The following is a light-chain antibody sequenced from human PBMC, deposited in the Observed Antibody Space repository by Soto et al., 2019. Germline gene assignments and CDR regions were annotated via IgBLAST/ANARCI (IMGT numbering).Light chain of an antibody. CDR2: EVT. CDR3: SSYTSSNTLV. CDR1: SEDVGGYNY. V-gene: IGLV2-14*01. J-gene: IGLJ1*01. Sequence: QSVLTQPASVSGSPGQSITISCSGTSEDVGGYNYVSWYQHHPGKAPKLMIYEVTNRPSGLSNRFSGSKSGSTASLTISGLQAEDEADYYCSSYTSSNTLVFGTGTKVTVL.